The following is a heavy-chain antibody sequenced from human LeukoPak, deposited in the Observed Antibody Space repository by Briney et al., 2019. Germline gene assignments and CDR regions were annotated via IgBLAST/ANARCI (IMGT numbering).Heavy chain of an antibody. CDR2: IYTSGST. CDR1: GGSISSYY. D-gene: IGHD2-2*01. J-gene: IGHJ4*02. Sequence: SETLSLTCTVSGGSISSYYWSWIRQPAGKGLEWIRRIYTSGSTNYNPSLKSRVTMSVDTSKNQFSLKLSSVTAADTAVYYCVRAGYCSSTSCYYYFDYWGQGTLVTVSS. CDR3: VRAGYCSSTSCYYYFDY. V-gene: IGHV4-4*07.